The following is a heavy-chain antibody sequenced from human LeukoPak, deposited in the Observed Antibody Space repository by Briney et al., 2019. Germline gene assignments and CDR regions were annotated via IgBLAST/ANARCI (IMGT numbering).Heavy chain of an antibody. Sequence: GGSLRLSCAASGFTFSSYDMHWVRQATGKGLEWVSAIGTAGDTYYPGSVKGRFTISRENAKNSLYLQMNSLRAEDTAVYYCARWSMVRGVIITHLFDYWGQGTLVTVSS. CDR2: IGTAGDT. J-gene: IGHJ4*02. CDR3: ARWSMVRGVIITHLFDY. D-gene: IGHD3-10*01. V-gene: IGHV3-13*01. CDR1: GFTFSSYD.